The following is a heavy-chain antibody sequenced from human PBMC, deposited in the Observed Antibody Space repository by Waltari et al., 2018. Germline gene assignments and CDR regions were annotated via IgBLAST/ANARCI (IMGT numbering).Heavy chain of an antibody. V-gene: IGHV1-8*03. D-gene: IGHD3-3*01. CDR2: MNPNSGNT. CDR3: VRSPRVVIIRARYYYMDV. CDR1: GYTFTSYD. Sequence: QVQLVQSGAEVKKPGASVKVSCKASGYTFTSYDINWVRQATGQGLEWMGWMNPNSGNTGYAQKCQGRVTITRNTPISTAYMELSSLRSEDTAVYYCVRSPRVVIIRARYYYMDVWGKGTTVTVSS. J-gene: IGHJ6*03.